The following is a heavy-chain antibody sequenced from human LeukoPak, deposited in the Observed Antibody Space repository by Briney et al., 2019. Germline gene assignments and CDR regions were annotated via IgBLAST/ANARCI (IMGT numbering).Heavy chain of an antibody. J-gene: IGHJ6*02. CDR1: GFTFDDYA. D-gene: IGHD3-16*01. V-gene: IGHV3-9*01. CDR2: ISWNSGSI. CDR3: AKGIISRTLRDGMDV. Sequence: PGRSLRLSCAASGFTFDDYAMHWVRQAPGKGLEWVSGISWNSGSIGYADSVKGRFTISRDNAKNSLYLQMNSLRAEDTALYYCAKGIISRTLRDGMDVWGQGTTVTVSS.